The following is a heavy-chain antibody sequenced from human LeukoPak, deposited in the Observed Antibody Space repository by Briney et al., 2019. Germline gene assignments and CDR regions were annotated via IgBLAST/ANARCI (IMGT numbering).Heavy chain of an antibody. V-gene: IGHV1-2*06. CDR1: GYTFTGYY. J-gene: IGHJ4*02. CDR2: INPNSGGT. Sequence: GASVKVSCKASGYTFTGYYMHWVRQAPGQGLEWMGRINPNSGGTNYAQKFQGRVTMTRDTSISTAYMELSRLRSDDTAVYYCARSPVLPTAFPFDYWGQGTLVTVSS. CDR3: ARSPVLPTAFPFDY. D-gene: IGHD2/OR15-2a*01.